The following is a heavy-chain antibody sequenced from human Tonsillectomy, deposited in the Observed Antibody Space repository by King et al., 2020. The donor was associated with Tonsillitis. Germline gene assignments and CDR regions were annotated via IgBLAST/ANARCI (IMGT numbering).Heavy chain of an antibody. Sequence: QLVQSGGGLVQPGGSLRLSCAASGFTFSSYWMTWVRQAPGKGLECVANIQKDGSEKYYVDSVKGRFTISRDNATKSLYVQMNSLRAEDTAVYYCVTDFWSGYYDYWGQGILVTVSS. J-gene: IGHJ4*02. V-gene: IGHV3-7*01. D-gene: IGHD3-3*01. CDR1: GFTFSSYW. CDR2: IQKDGSEK. CDR3: VTDFWSGYYDY.